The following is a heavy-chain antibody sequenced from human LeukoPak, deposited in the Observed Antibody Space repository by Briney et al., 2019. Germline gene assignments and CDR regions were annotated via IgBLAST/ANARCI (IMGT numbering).Heavy chain of an antibody. CDR3: AKDLSGSFDY. D-gene: IGHD1-26*01. V-gene: IGHV3-23*01. CDR1: RFTFSSYA. Sequence: GGSLRLSCAASRFTFSSYAMSWVRQAPGKGLEWVSAISGSGVSTYYADSVKGRFTISRDNSKNTLYLQMNSLRAEDTAVYYCAKDLSGSFDYWGQGTLVTVSS. CDR2: ISGSGVST. J-gene: IGHJ4*02.